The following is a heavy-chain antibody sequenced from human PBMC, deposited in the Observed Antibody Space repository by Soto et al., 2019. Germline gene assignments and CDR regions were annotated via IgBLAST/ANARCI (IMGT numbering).Heavy chain of an antibody. Sequence: QITLKESGPTLLKPTQTLTLTGTLSGFSLTTSGVGVGWIRQPPGTALEWLALIYWYNDKRYSPSLKSKLTITNDNSKNRVVRIMTNMDPVDTGTYSCAHRLRVSVMVVHNYWYFDVWGRGTLVAVAS. V-gene: IGHV2-5*01. J-gene: IGHJ2*01. CDR1: GFSLTTSGVG. D-gene: IGHD2-15*01. CDR2: IYWYNDK. CDR3: AHRLRVSVMVVHNYWYFDV.